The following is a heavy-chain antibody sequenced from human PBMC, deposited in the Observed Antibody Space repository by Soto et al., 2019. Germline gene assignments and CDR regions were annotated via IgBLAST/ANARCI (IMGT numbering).Heavy chain of an antibody. CDR2: IHYSGST. CDR1: GGSISSYY. CDR3: ARVRSSRDGMDV. Sequence: LPETLSLTCTVSGGSISSYYWSWIRQPPGKGLEWIGYIHYSGSTNYNPSPKSRVTISVDTSKNQFSLKLSSVTAADTAVYYCARVRSSRDGMDVWGQGTTATVSS. V-gene: IGHV4-59*01. D-gene: IGHD6-13*01. J-gene: IGHJ6*02.